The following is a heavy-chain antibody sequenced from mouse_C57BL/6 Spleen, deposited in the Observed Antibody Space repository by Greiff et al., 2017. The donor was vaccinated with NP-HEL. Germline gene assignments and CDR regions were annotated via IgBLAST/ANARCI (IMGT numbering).Heavy chain of an antibody. V-gene: IGHV1-72*01. Sequence: LQPGAELVKPGASVKLSCKASGYTFTSYWMHWVKQRPGRGLEWIGRIDPNSGGTKYNEKFKSKATLTVDKPSSTAYMQLSSLTSEDSAVYYCARGDITTVVAHFDYWGQGTTLTVSS. D-gene: IGHD1-1*01. CDR3: ARGDITTVVAHFDY. J-gene: IGHJ2*01. CDR2: IDPNSGGT. CDR1: GYTFTSYW.